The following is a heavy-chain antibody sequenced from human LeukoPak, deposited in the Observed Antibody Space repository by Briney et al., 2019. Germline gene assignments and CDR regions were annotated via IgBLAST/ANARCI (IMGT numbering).Heavy chain of an antibody. CDR2: ISGDGGST. V-gene: IGHV3-43*02. CDR3: ATSDFAAHFDY. CDR1: GFTFDDYA. Sequence: GGSLRLSCAACGFTFDDYAMHWVRQDPGKGLEWVSLISGDGGSTYYADSVKGRFTISRDNSKNSLYLQMNSLGTEDTALYYCATSDFAAHFDYWGQGTLVSVSS. J-gene: IGHJ4*02. D-gene: IGHD2/OR15-2a*01.